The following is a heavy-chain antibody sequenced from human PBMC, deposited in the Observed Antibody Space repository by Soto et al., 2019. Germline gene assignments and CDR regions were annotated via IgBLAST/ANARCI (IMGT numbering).Heavy chain of an antibody. J-gene: IGHJ2*01. D-gene: IGHD3-3*02. CDR1: GFTFSSYA. V-gene: IGHV3-23*01. CDR3: AKSGEIGILTVNWYFDL. CDR2: ISGSGGST. Sequence: GGSLRLSCAASGFTFSSYAMSWVRQAPGKGLEWVSAISGSGGSTYYADSVKGRFTISRDNSKNTLYLQMNSLRAEDTAVYYCAKSGEIGILTVNWYFDLWGRGTLVTVSS.